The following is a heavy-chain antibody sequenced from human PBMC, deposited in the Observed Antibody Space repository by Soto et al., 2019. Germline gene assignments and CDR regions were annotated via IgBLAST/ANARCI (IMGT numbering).Heavy chain of an antibody. J-gene: IGHJ3*02. CDR3: AXIIGYCRNNDCSWSFDI. CDR1: GYSFIIYW. CDR2: LYPGASTS. V-gene: IGHV5-51*01. D-gene: IGHD2-15*01. Sequence: WHSLKIAFKTSGYSFIIYWVAWVRQVPRKGLEWMGTLYPGASTSKYRTSFQGQVSISVGKSITTAYLQLSSLKTSDAAMYYRAXIIGYCRNNDCSWSFDIWGQGTMVSVSS.